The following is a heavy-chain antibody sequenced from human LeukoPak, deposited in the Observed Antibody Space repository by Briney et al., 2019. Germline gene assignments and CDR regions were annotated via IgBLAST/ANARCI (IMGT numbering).Heavy chain of an antibody. D-gene: IGHD6-13*01. CDR3: ARGRIAAAGTGLGYFDY. Sequence: ASVKVSCKASGYTFTSYGISWVRQAPGQGLEWMGIINPSGGSTSYAQKFQGRVTMTRDTSTSTVYMELSSLRSEDTAVYYCARGRIAAAGTGLGYFDYWGQGTLVTVSS. CDR2: INPSGGST. CDR1: GYTFTSYG. J-gene: IGHJ4*02. V-gene: IGHV1-46*01.